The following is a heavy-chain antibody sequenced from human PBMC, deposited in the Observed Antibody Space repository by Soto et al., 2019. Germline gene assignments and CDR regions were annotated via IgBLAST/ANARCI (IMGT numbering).Heavy chain of an antibody. V-gene: IGHV4-39*01. CDR2: IYYSGST. Sequence: QLLESGPGLVKPSETLSLTCTVSGGSISRSSDYWGWIRQPPGKGLEWIGSIYYSGSTYYNPSLKSRVTISVDTSKNQFSLKLSSVTAADTAVYYCARLVLAVGPTTGGSGDGMDVWGQGTTVTVSS. D-gene: IGHD1-26*01. J-gene: IGHJ6*02. CDR3: ARLVLAVGPTTGGSGDGMDV. CDR1: GGSISRSSDY.